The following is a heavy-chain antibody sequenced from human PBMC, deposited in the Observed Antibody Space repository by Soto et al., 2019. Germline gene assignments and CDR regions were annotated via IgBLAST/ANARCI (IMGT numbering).Heavy chain of an antibody. J-gene: IGHJ4*02. Sequence: EVPLVESGGGLVKPGGSLRLSCAASGFTFSSYSMNWVRQAPGKGLEWVSSISSSSSYIYYADSVKGRFTISRDNAKNSLYLQMNSLRAEDTAVYYCASPPRDSSGYWYYFDYWGQGTLVTVSS. V-gene: IGHV3-21*01. CDR3: ASPPRDSSGYWYYFDY. D-gene: IGHD3-22*01. CDR1: GFTFSSYS. CDR2: ISSSSSYI.